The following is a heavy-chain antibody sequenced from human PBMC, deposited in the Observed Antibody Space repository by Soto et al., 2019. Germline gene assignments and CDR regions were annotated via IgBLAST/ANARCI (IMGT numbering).Heavy chain of an antibody. V-gene: IGHV3-33*01. CDR1: GFSVSTHV. D-gene: IGHD2-2*01. CDR3: ARVPRYETRYCDY. J-gene: IGHJ4*02. Sequence: QVQLVESGGGVVQPGRSLRLSCTASGFSVSTHVIHWVRQAPGKGLEWVAVLWYDGSREYYAESVKGRFTISRDNSKNAMYLQMNSLRAGDTALYYCARVPRYETRYCDYWGQGTLATVSS. CDR2: LWYDGSRE.